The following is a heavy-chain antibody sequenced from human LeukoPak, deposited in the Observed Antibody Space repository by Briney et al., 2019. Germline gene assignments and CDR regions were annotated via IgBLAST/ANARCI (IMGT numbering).Heavy chain of an antibody. J-gene: IGHJ4*02. CDR3: SDVSGSY. CDR2: ISSSSSHI. D-gene: IGHD3-10*01. Sequence: GGSLRLSCAASGFTFSSYNMNWVRQAPGKGLEWVSFISSSSSHIYYADSVKGRFTISRDNAKNSLYLQMNSLRAEDTAVHYCSDVSGSYWGQGTLVTVSS. V-gene: IGHV3-21*01. CDR1: GFTFSSYN.